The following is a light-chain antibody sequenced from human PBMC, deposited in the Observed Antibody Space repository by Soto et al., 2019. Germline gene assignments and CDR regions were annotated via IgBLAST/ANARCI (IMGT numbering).Light chain of an antibody. V-gene: IGKV1-27*01. CDR3: QKYNSAPALT. CDR1: QGISNY. J-gene: IGKJ4*01. Sequence: DIPMTQSPSSLSASVGDRVTITCRASQGISNYLAWYQQKPGKVPKLLIYAASTLQSGVPSRFSGSGSGTDFTLTISSLQPEDVATYYCQKYNSAPALTFGGGTKVKIK. CDR2: AAS.